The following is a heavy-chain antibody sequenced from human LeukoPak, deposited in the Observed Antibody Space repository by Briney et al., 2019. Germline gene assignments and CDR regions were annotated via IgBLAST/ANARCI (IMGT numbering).Heavy chain of an antibody. Sequence: SETLSLTCAVYGGSFSGYYWSWIRQPPGKGLEWIGEIHHRGSTNHNPSLKSRVTISIDTSKNQFSLNLRSVAAADTAVYYCEGIPTPHSSSSAGDDYWGQGTLATVSS. CDR3: EGIPTPHSSSSAGDDY. CDR1: GGSFSGYY. V-gene: IGHV4-34*01. D-gene: IGHD6-6*01. CDR2: IHHRGST. J-gene: IGHJ4*02.